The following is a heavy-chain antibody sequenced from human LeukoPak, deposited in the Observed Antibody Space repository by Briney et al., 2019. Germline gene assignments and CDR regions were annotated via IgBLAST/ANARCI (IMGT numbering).Heavy chain of an antibody. D-gene: IGHD5-18*01. Sequence: ASVKLSCKASGGPFSSYAISWLRQAPGQGLEWMGRNIPIFGTANYAQKFQGRVTITTDESTSTAYMELSSLRTEDTGVLFRAKDRDSYGQYYFDYWRQGPLVTVCS. CDR3: AKDRDSYGQYYFDY. J-gene: IGHJ4*02. CDR2: NIPIFGTA. CDR1: GGPFSSYA. V-gene: IGHV1-69*05.